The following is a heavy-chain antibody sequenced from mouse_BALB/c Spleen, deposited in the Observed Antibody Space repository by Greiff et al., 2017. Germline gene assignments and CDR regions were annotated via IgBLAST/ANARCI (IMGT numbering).Heavy chain of an antibody. CDR1: GFTFSDYG. CDR3: ARVSTMITGRFAY. V-gene: IGHV5-15*02. J-gene: IGHJ3*01. D-gene: IGHD2-4*01. Sequence: EVKLVESGGGLVQPGGSRKLSCAVSGFTFSDYGMSWVRQAPGKGPVWVAFFSNLAYSIYYADTVTSRFTISRENAKNTLYLEVSSLRSEDTAMYYCARVSTMITGRFAYWGQGTLVTVAA. CDR2: FSNLAYSI.